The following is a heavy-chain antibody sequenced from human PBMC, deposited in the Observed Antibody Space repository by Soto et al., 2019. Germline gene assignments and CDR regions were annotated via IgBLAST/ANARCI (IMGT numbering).Heavy chain of an antibody. CDR1: GGSISSGGYY. Sequence: QVQLQESGPGLVKPSQTLSLTCTVSGGSISSGGYYWTWIRQHPGNGLEWLGYNYYSGITYYNPYLKSRVTISLDTSKNQSTLKLSSVTAADTAVYYCARGSSIAGLYYGMDVWGQGTTVTVSS. J-gene: IGHJ6*02. CDR3: ARGSSIAGLYYGMDV. CDR2: NYYSGIT. V-gene: IGHV4-31*03. D-gene: IGHD6-6*01.